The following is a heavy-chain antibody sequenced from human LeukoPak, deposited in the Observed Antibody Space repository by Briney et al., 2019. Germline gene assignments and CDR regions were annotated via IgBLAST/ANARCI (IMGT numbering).Heavy chain of an antibody. CDR1: GFTFSTYW. Sequence: GGSLRPSCAASGFTFSTYWMHWVRQAPGKGLEWVAVISYNARHEYYRDSVKGRFSISRDNSKNTVSLQMDSLTIEDTAVYYCVRGGSPPTSTWSLDEWGQGTLVSVSS. CDR3: VRGGSPPTSTWSLDE. CDR2: ISYNARHE. D-gene: IGHD2-2*01. V-gene: IGHV3-30*03. J-gene: IGHJ4*02.